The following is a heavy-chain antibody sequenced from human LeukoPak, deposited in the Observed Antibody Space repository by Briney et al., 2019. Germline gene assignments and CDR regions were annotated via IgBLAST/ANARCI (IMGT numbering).Heavy chain of an antibody. J-gene: IGHJ6*02. Sequence: SGGSLRLSCVASGFTFSSNWMHRVRQAPGKGLVWVSRINSDGSSTNYADFVKGRFTISRDNAKNTLYLQMNSLRAEDTAVYYCARDRSYQYAMDVWGQGTTVTVSS. CDR3: ARDRSYQYAMDV. CDR2: INSDGSST. V-gene: IGHV3-74*01. CDR1: GFTFSSNW.